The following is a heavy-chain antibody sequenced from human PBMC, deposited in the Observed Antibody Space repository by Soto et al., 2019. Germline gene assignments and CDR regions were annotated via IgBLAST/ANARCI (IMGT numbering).Heavy chain of an antibody. CDR3: IPDVTQIVMLDQ. J-gene: IGHJ4*02. V-gene: IGHV3-15*01. Sequence: GGSLRLSCSASGFTFSDSWMSWVRQAPGKGLEWVGHIYSKTDGGRADYAASVKGRFTISRDDSKNTLFLQMNSLNTDDTAVYYCIPDVTQIVMLDQWGQGTPFTVSS. CDR2: IYSKTDGGRA. D-gene: IGHD2-15*01. CDR1: GFTFSDSW.